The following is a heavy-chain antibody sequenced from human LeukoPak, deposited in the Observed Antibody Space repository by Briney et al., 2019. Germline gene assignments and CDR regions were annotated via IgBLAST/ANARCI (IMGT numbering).Heavy chain of an antibody. V-gene: IGHV3-30*04. CDR2: ISYDGSNK. Sequence: GGSLRLSCAASGFTFSSYAMHWVRQARGKGLEWVAVISYDGSNKYYADSVKGRFTISRDNSKNTLYLQMNSLRAEDTAVYYCARAAMVRGVIMDYYFDYWGQGTLVTVSS. CDR3: ARAAMVRGVIMDYYFDY. J-gene: IGHJ4*02. D-gene: IGHD3-10*01. CDR1: GFTFSSYA.